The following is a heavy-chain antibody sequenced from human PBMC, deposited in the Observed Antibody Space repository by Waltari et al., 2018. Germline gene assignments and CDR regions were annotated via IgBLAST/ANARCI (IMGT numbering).Heavy chain of an antibody. J-gene: IGHJ6*02. CDR1: GGSVSTTSYS. CDR3: ARLSGYCDDTGCYGHYAMDV. V-gene: IGHV4-39*02. D-gene: IGHD2-2*01. Sequence: QLQLQESGPGLVKPSETLSLTCTVSGGSVSTTSYSWAWVRQSPGKGLEWIGTFYYPGNIYYTPPLTSRVTISVDSPQNHLSLRLSSGTAADTAVYYCARLSGYCDDTGCYGHYAMDVWGQGTTVTVSS. CDR2: FYYPGNI.